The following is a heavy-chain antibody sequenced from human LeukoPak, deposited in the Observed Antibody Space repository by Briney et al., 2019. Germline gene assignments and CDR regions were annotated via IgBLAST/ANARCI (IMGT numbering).Heavy chain of an antibody. CDR3: ARLGGGSGYYYFDY. V-gene: IGHV4-59*01. CDR1: GDSISSYY. CDR2: IYYSGST. D-gene: IGHD3-22*01. Sequence: NPSETLSLTCTVSGDSISSYYWSWIRQPPGQGLEWIGYIYYSGSTNYNPSLKSRVTISVDTSKNQFSLKLSSVTAADTAVYYCARLGGGSGYYYFDYWGQGTLVTVSS. J-gene: IGHJ4*02.